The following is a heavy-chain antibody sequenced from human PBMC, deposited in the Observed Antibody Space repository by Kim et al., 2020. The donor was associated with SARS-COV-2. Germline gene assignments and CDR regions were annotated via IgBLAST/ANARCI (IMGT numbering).Heavy chain of an antibody. Sequence: GGSLRLSCAASGFTFSTYAMHWVRQAPGKGLEWVAVISFDGNDKSYADSVKGRFTITRDNSKNTLYVQMSRLRAEDTAVYHCVRGGRGTAAGMSWYFDLWGRGTLISVSS. V-gene: IGHV3-30-3*01. J-gene: IGHJ2*01. CDR1: GFTFSTYA. CDR3: VRGGRGTAAGMSWYFDL. CDR2: ISFDGNDK. D-gene: IGHD6-13*01.